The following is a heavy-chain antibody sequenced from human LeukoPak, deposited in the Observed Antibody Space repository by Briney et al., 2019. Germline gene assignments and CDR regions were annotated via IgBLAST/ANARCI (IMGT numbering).Heavy chain of an antibody. CDR3: AKDIRRVAGAFDI. V-gene: IGHV3-9*03. CDR1: GFTFDDYA. D-gene: IGHD6-13*01. CDR2: ISWNSGSI. J-gene: IGHJ3*02. Sequence: GGSLRLSCAASGFTFDDYAVHWVRQAPGKGLEWVSGISWNSGSIGYADSVKGRFTISRDNAKNSLYLQMNSLRAEDMALYYCAKDIRRVAGAFDIWGQGTMVTVSS.